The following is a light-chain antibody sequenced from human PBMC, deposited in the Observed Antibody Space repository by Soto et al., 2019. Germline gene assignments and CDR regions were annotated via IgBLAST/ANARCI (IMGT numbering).Light chain of an antibody. CDR2: GAS. Sequence: EIVLTQSPATLSLSPGERATLSCXASQSVSXYLAWYQQKPGKAPRLLIYGASTRATGSTARFSGSGSGTEFTLTISSLQSEDFAVYYCQQYTNWPPWTLGQGTKVDIK. V-gene: IGKV3-15*01. CDR3: QQYTNWPPWT. CDR1: QSVSXY. J-gene: IGKJ1*01.